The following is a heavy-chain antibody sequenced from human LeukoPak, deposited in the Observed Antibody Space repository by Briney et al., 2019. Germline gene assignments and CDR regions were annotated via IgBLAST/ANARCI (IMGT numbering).Heavy chain of an antibody. D-gene: IGHD3-3*01. V-gene: IGHV4-59*12. CDR1: GGSMNNYY. J-gene: IGHJ3*02. CDR3: ASRSITIFGVVIPDAFDI. CDR2: IYYSGST. Sequence: SETLSLTCTVSGGSMNNYYWSWIRQPPGKGLEWIGYIYYSGSTNYNPSLKSRVTISIDTSKKQFSLKLSSVTAADTAVYYCASRSITIFGVVIPDAFDIWGQGTMVTVSS.